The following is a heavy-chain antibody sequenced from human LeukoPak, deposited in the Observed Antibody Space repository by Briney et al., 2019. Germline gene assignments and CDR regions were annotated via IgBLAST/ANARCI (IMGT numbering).Heavy chain of an antibody. CDR1: GFTFSNYG. CDR3: TSAAVAGTVY. CDR2: ISSSSSSI. Sequence: GGSLRLSCVVSGFTFSNYGINWVRQAPGKGLEWISHISSSSSSIYYADSVRGRFTISRDNAKNSLYLQMNSLRDDDTAVYYCTSAAVAGTVYWGQGTLVPVSS. V-gene: IGHV3-48*02. D-gene: IGHD6-19*01. J-gene: IGHJ4*02.